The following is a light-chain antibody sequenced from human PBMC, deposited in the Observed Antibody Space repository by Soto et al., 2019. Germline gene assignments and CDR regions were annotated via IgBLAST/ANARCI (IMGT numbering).Light chain of an antibody. CDR1: SSNIGRNS. Sequence: QSALTQAPSVSGTPGQRVTITCSGSSSNIGRNSVNWYQQLPGTAPKLLIYSNNQRPSGVPDRFSGSKSGTSASLAISGLQSEDEADYYCAAWDDSLKGVFGTGTKVTV. CDR2: SNN. V-gene: IGLV1-44*01. J-gene: IGLJ1*01. CDR3: AAWDDSLKGV.